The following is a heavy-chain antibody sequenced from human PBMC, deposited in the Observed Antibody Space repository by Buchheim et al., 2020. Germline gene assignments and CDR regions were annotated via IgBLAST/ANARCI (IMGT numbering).Heavy chain of an antibody. CDR2: VSAGGGST. J-gene: IGHJ4*02. V-gene: IGHV3-23*01. Sequence: EVQLLESGGGLVQPAGSLRLSCAASGFTFSSYAMSWVRQAPGKGLELVSSVSAGGGSTYYADSVKGRFTISRDNSKNTLYLQMSRLRAEDTAVYYCAKGSLSIAPAGLFDYWGQGTL. CDR3: AKGSLSIAPAGLFDY. CDR1: GFTFSSYA. D-gene: IGHD6-13*01.